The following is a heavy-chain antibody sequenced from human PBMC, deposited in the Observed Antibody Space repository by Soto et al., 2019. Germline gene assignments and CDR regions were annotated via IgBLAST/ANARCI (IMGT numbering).Heavy chain of an antibody. CDR2: INHSGST. D-gene: IGHD2-2*01. CDR3: ARGLSPEPIVVVPAAADGGYSYGYYFDY. CDR1: GGSFSGYY. J-gene: IGHJ4*02. Sequence: SETLSLTCAVYGGSFSGYYWSWIRQPPGKGLEWIGEINHSGSTNYNPSLKSRVTISVDTSKNQFSLKLSSVTAADTAVYYCARGLSPEPIVVVPAAADGGYSYGYYFDYWGQGTLVTVSS. V-gene: IGHV4-34*01.